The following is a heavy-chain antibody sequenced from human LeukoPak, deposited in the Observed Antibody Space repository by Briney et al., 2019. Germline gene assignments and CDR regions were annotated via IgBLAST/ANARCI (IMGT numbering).Heavy chain of an antibody. CDR3: AKQGALGYSGYDPFDY. V-gene: IGHV3-23*01. CDR2: ISGSGSTT. J-gene: IGHJ4*02. CDR1: GFTFSSYV. D-gene: IGHD5-12*01. Sequence: GRSLRLSCAASGFTFSSYVMSWVRQAPGKGLEWVSGISGSGSTTYYADSVKGRFTISRDNSKKTLYLQMNSLRAEDTAVYYCAKQGALGYSGYDPFDYWGQGTLVTVSS.